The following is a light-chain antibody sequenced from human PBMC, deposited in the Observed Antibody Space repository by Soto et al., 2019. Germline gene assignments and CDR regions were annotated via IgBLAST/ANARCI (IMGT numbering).Light chain of an antibody. V-gene: IGKV1-12*01. CDR1: QDISTW. CDR2: GAS. J-gene: IGKJ5*01. Sequence: DIQMTQSPSVSASVGDRVTITCRASQDISTWLAWYQQKPGKAPKVLIFGASILQGGVPSRFSGSGSGTEFTLTISSLQPEDFATYYCQQANSFPITFGQGTRLEIK. CDR3: QQANSFPIT.